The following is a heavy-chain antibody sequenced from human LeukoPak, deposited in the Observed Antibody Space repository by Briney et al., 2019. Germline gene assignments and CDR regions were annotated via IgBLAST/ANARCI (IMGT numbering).Heavy chain of an antibody. CDR1: GYSISSDYY. CDR2: IYHSGST. V-gene: IGHV4-38-2*01. Sequence: SETLSLTCAVSGYSISSDYYWGWIRQPPGKGLEWIGSIYHSGSTYYNPSLKSRVTISVDTSKNQFSLKLSSVTAADTAVYYCARVRQQLGHYFDYWGQGTLVTVSS. J-gene: IGHJ4*02. CDR3: ARVRQQLGHYFDY. D-gene: IGHD6-13*01.